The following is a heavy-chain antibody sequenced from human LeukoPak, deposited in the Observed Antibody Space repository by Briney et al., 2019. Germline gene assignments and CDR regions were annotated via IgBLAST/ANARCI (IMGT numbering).Heavy chain of an antibody. D-gene: IGHD3-10*01. V-gene: IGHV3-23*01. CDR2: ISGSGGST. Sequence: GGSLRLSRAASGFTFSSYAMSWVRQAPGKGLEWVSAISGSGGSTYYADSVKGRFTISRDNSKNTLYLQMNSLRAEDTAVYYCAKAGLYGSGSSLFDYWGQGTLVTVSS. J-gene: IGHJ4*02. CDR3: AKAGLYGSGSSLFDY. CDR1: GFTFSSYA.